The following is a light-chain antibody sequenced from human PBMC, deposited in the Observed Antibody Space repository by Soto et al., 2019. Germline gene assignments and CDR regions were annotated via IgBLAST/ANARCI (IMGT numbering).Light chain of an antibody. CDR3: QQYDSSPRT. Sequence: EIVLTQSPGTLSVSPGERVTLSCRASQSVGNNLAWHQQKPGRAPRLLIYGASRRATGIPDRFSGSGSGTDFTLTITTLEPEDFAVYYCQQYDSSPRTVGQGTRLEIK. V-gene: IGKV3-20*01. J-gene: IGKJ5*01. CDR2: GAS. CDR1: QSVGNN.